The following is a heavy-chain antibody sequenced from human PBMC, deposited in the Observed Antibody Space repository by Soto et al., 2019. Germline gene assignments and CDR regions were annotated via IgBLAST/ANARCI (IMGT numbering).Heavy chain of an antibody. D-gene: IGHD3-22*01. J-gene: IGHJ4*02. CDR1: GYSCAGYW. CDR2: IDPSDSQT. V-gene: IGHV5-10-1*01. Sequence: PGVFKPISCKGSGYSCAGYWISWVRKKPGKGLEWMGRIDPSDSQTYYSPSFRGHVTISVTKSITTVFLQWSSLRASDTAMYYCARQIYDSDTGPNFQYYFDSWGQGTPVSVSS. CDR3: ARQIYDSDTGPNFQYYFDS.